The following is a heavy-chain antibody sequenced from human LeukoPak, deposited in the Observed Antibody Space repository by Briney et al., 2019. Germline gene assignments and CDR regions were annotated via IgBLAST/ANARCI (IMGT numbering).Heavy chain of an antibody. V-gene: IGHV3-23*01. Sequence: GGSLRLSCAASGFTFSSYAMSWVRQAPGKGLEWASAISDSAGSTYYADSVKGRFTISRDNSKNTLYLQMNSLRAEDTAVYYCAKQSAGVTTGYLDYWGQGTLVTVSS. CDR3: AKQSAGVTTGYLDY. D-gene: IGHD1-26*01. CDR1: GFTFSSYA. J-gene: IGHJ4*02. CDR2: ISDSAGST.